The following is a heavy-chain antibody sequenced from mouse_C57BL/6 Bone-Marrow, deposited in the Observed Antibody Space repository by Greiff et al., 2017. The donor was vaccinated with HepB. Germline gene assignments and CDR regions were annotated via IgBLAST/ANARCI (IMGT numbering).Heavy chain of an antibody. CDR3: ARHGVTTSFAY. CDR1: GFTFSSYG. Sequence: EVKLMESGGDLVKPGGSLKLSCAASGFTFSSYGMSWVRQTPDKRLEWVATISSGGSYTYYPDSVKGRFTIARDNAKNTLYLQMSSLKSEDTAMYYCARHGVTTSFAYWGRGTGVTVSA. D-gene: IGHD2-12*01. CDR2: ISSGGSYT. J-gene: IGHJ3*01. V-gene: IGHV5-6*01.